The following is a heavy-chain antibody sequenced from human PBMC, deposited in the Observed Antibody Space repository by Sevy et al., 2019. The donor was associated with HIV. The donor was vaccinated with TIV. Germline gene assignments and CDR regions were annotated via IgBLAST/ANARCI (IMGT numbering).Heavy chain of an antibody. V-gene: IGHV3-7*04. CDR2: INQDGSVK. Sequence: GGSLRLSCADSGFTFSDYAMSWVRQAPGKGLEWVANINQDGSVKYYVDSVKGRFTISRDIARNLLYLQMNSVRADDTALYYCVRAIAAHGSFWGQGTLVTVSS. J-gene: IGHJ4*02. CDR1: GFTFSDYA. CDR3: VRAIAAHGSF. D-gene: IGHD6-13*01.